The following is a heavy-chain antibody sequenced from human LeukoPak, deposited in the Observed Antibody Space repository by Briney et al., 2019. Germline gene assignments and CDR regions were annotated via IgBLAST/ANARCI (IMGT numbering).Heavy chain of an antibody. CDR1: GYTFTSYG. CDR3: ARGAQLEPYSFDYYYYMDV. CDR2: ISAYNGNT. J-gene: IGHJ6*03. D-gene: IGHD1-1*01. Sequence: GASVKVSCKASGYTFTSYGISWVRQAPGQGLEWMGWISAYNGNTNYAQKLQGRVTMTTDTSTSTAYMELRSLRSDDTAVYYCARGAQLEPYSFDYYYYMDVWGKGTTVTVSS. V-gene: IGHV1-18*01.